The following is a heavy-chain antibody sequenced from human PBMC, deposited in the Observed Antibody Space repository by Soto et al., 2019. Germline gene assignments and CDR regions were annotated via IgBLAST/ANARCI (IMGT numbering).Heavy chain of an antibody. V-gene: IGHV2-5*02. CDR3: AHRRVGYRTTWDSAAFDI. J-gene: IGHJ3*02. CDR2: IYRDDDK. CDR1: GFSLTTSGVG. D-gene: IGHD6-13*01. Sequence: QITLKESGPTLVKPTQTLTLTCSFSGFSLTTSGVGVGWIRQPPGKALEWLALIYRDDDKRYSPSLKSRLTITKDXXKXEXGLRMTNMDPVHTAIYYGAHRRVGYRTTWDSAAFDIWGQGTMVTVSS.